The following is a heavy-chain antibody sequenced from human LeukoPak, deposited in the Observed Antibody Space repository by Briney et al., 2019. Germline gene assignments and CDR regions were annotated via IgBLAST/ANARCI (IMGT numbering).Heavy chain of an antibody. CDR3: AEYNSDGGYLDY. CDR1: GFTVSSKF. Sequence: GGSLRLSCAASGFTVSSKFMSWVRQAPGKGLEWVSVIYSGGSTHYADSVKGRFTISRDNSKNTLYLQMNSLRAEDTAVYYCAEYNSDGGYLDYWGQGTLVTVSS. D-gene: IGHD6-19*01. J-gene: IGHJ4*03. V-gene: IGHV3-53*01. CDR2: IYSGGST.